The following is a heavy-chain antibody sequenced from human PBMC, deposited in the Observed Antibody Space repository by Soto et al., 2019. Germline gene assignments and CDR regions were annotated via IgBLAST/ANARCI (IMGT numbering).Heavy chain of an antibody. D-gene: IGHD6-13*01. CDR2: IIPYYNTL. CDR1: EGTFNSYA. CDR3: ASGASRWYPYFFDS. V-gene: IGHV1-69*01. Sequence: QAQVVQSGAEVRTPGSSVKLSCKASEGTFNSYAIAWVRQAPGHGLEWMGGIIPYYNTLNYAQKFQDRVTITADDSTNTVYMELSSLRSDDTAVYFCASGASRWYPYFFDSWAQGTLVTVSS. J-gene: IGHJ4*02.